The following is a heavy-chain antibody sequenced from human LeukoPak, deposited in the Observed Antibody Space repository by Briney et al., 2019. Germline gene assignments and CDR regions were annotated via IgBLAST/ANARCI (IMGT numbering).Heavy chain of an antibody. CDR3: AKGGGSGSFDY. CDR2: ISGSGGST. V-gene: IGHV3-23*01. D-gene: IGHD3-10*01. Sequence: GGSLRLSCTASRFTFSSYAMSWVRQAPEKGLEWVSAISGSGGSTYYADSVKGRFTISRDNSKNTLYLQMNSLRAEDTAVYYCAKGGGSGSFDYWGQGTLVTVSS. CDR1: RFTFSSYA. J-gene: IGHJ4*02.